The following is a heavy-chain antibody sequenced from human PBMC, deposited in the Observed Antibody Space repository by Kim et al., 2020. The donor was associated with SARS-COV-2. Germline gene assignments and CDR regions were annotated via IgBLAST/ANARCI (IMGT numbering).Heavy chain of an antibody. V-gene: IGHV3-23*01. Sequence: GGSLRLSCAASGFTFSSYAMSWVRQAPGKGLEWVSGINDNGGSTYYADSVKGRFTISRDNSRNTLFLQMNSLRAEDTAIYYCAKASPAGRSYFDYWGQGTLVTVSS. CDR1: GFTFSSYA. CDR2: INDNGGST. CDR3: AKASPAGRSYFDY. J-gene: IGHJ4*02.